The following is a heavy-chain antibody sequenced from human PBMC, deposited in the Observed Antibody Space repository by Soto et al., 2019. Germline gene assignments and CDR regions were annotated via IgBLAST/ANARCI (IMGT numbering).Heavy chain of an antibody. CDR2: IGTAGDP. Sequence: PGWSLRLSCVASGFILSGYDMHWVRQATGEGLEWVSAIGTAGDPHYSGSVKGRFTISRGNAENSVYLQMNSLRAGDTAVYYCARAGDDSSGYYFYAMDVWGPGTTVTVSS. V-gene: IGHV3-13*05. CDR3: ARAGDDSSGYYFYAMDV. D-gene: IGHD6-19*01. CDR1: GFILSGYD. J-gene: IGHJ6*02.